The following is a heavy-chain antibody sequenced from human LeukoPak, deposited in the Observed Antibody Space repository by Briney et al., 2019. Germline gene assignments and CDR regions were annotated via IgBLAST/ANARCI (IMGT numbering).Heavy chain of an antibody. CDR1: GFTFNAYG. CDR2: ISSSGSTI. CDR3: ARDFPPSGDAFDI. Sequence: TGGSLRLSCAGSGFTFNAYGMHWVRQAPGKGLEWVSYISSSGSTIYYADSVKGRFTISRDNAKNSLYLQMNSLRAEDTAVYYCARDFPPSGDAFDIWGQGTMVTVSS. J-gene: IGHJ3*02. V-gene: IGHV3-48*04.